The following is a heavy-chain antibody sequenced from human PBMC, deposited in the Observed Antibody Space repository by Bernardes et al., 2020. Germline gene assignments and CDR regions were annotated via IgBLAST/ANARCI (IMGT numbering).Heavy chain of an antibody. J-gene: IGHJ4*02. Sequence: GGSLRLSCAASGFTVSSNYMSWVRQAPGKGLEWVSVIYSGGSTYYADSVKGRFTISRDNSKNTLYLQMNSLRAEDTAVYYCARVDSGYDYFADYWGQGTLVTVSS. V-gene: IGHV3-53*01. CDR1: GFTVSSNY. CDR2: IYSGGST. D-gene: IGHD5-12*01. CDR3: ARVDSGYDYFADY.